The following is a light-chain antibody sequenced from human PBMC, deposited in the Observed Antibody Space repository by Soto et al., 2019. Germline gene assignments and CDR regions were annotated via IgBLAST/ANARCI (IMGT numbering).Light chain of an antibody. CDR3: QQANSFPIT. Sequence: DIQMTQSPSSVSASVGDRVTITCRASQGISRWLAWYQQKPGKAPKLLIYAPSSLQSGVPSRFSGSGSGTDFTLTISSLQPADFATYYCQQANSFPITFGQGTRLEIK. V-gene: IGKV1-12*01. CDR2: APS. J-gene: IGKJ5*01. CDR1: QGISRW.